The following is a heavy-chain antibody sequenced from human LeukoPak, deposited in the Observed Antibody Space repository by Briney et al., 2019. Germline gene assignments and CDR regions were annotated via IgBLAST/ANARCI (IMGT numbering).Heavy chain of an antibody. CDR1: GFSFSTYS. CDR2: ISSSSTTI. D-gene: IGHD2-2*01. V-gene: IGHV3-48*04. Sequence: GGSLRLSCAASGFSFSTYSFNWVRQAPGKGLEWISYISSSSTTIYYADSVKGRFTISRDDAKNSLYLQMNSLRAEDTAPYYCARAYSGGGIVVVPAANWGQGALVTVSS. CDR3: ARAYSGGGIVVVPAAN. J-gene: IGHJ4*02.